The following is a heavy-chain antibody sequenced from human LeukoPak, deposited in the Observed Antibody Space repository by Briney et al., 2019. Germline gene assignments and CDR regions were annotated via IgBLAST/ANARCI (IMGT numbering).Heavy chain of an antibody. D-gene: IGHD3-22*01. CDR1: GFTFSNAW. Sequence: GGSLRLSCAASGFTFSNAWTSWVRQAPGKGLEWVGRIKSKTDGGTTDYAAPVKGRFTISRDDSKNTLYLQMNSLKTEDTAVYYCTAQPYYYDSSGYNDYWGQGTLVTVSS. CDR2: IKSKTDGGTT. CDR3: TAQPYYYDSSGYNDY. J-gene: IGHJ4*02. V-gene: IGHV3-15*01.